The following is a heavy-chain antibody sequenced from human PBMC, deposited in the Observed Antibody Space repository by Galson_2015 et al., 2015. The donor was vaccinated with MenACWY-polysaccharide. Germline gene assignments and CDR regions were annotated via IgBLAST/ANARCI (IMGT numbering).Heavy chain of an antibody. D-gene: IGHD3-16*01. CDR2: ISSSASYI. CDR1: GFSFSDYN. V-gene: IGHV3-21*01. Sequence: SLRLSCAASGFSFSDYNMNWVRQAPGKGLEWVSIISSSASYIYYADSVKGRFTFSRDNAKNSLYLQMNSLRAEDTAIYYCARDTGGSDYWGQGTLVTVSS. CDR3: ARDTGGSDY. J-gene: IGHJ4*02.